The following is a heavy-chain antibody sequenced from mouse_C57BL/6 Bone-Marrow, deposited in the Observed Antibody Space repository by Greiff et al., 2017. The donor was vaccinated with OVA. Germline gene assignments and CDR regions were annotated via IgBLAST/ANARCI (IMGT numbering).Heavy chain of an antibody. D-gene: IGHD1-1*01. J-gene: IGHJ2*01. CDR1: GFTFSSYG. CDR2: ISSGGSYT. V-gene: IGHV5-6*01. CDR3: ARQSYASDY. Sequence: EVMLVESGGDLVKPGGSLKLSCAASGFTFSSYGMSWVRQTPDKRLEWVATISSGGSYTYYPDSVKGRFTISRDNAKNTLDLQMSSLKSEDTAMYYCARQSYASDYWGQGTTLTVSS.